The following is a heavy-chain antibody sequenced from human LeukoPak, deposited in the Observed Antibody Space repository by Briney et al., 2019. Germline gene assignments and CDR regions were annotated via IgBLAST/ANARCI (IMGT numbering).Heavy chain of an antibody. V-gene: IGHV3-11*01. J-gene: IGHJ6*03. CDR3: ARDPHIGATAGTGYFYYYYMDV. CDR1: GLTFSDFY. CDR2: ISSSGSTI. Sequence: GGSLRLSCAALGLTFSDFYMNWIRQAPGKGLEWVSYISSSGSTIHYADSVKGRFTISRDNAKNSLYLQTNSLRAEDTAVYYCARDPHIGATAGTGYFYYYYMDVWGKGTTVTVSS. D-gene: IGHD6-13*01.